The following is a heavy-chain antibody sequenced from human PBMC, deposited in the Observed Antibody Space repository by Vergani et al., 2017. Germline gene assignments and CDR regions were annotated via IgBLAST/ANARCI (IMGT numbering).Heavy chain of an antibody. J-gene: IGHJ4*02. CDR3: AREVLGDLDDY. Sequence: EVQLVESGGGLVQPGGSLRLSCAASGFTFSSYSMIWVRQAPGKGLEWVSYISSSSTSIYYADSVRGRFTTSRDNAKNSLYLQMNSLRAEDTAVYYCAREVLGDLDDYWGQGTLVTVSS. CDR1: GFTFSSYS. CDR2: ISSSSTSI. D-gene: IGHD3-10*01. V-gene: IGHV3-48*01.